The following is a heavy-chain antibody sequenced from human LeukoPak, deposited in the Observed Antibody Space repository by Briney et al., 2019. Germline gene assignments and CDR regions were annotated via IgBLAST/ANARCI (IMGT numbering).Heavy chain of an antibody. Sequence: GESLKISCKGSGYSFTSYWIGWVRQMPGKGLEWMGIIYPGDSDTRYSPSFQGQVTTPADKSITTAYLQWSSLKASDTAMYYCARRHSHPIGAFDYWGQGTLVTVSS. CDR1: GYSFTSYW. CDR2: IYPGDSDT. J-gene: IGHJ4*02. V-gene: IGHV5-51*01. CDR3: ARRHSHPIGAFDY.